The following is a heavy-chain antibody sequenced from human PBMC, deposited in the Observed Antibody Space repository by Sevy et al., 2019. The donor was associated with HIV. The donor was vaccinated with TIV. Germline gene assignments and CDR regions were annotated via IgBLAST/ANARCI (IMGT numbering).Heavy chain of an antibody. J-gene: IGHJ6*03. D-gene: IGHD2-2*01. V-gene: IGHV1-18*01. Sequence: ASVKVSCKASGYTFTSYGISWVRQAPGQGLEWMGWISAYNGNTNYAQKLQGRVTMTTDTSTSTAYMELRSLRSDDTAVYYCARVCQLLSHYYYYYMDVWGKGTAVTVSS. CDR2: ISAYNGNT. CDR1: GYTFTSYG. CDR3: ARVCQLLSHYYYYYMDV.